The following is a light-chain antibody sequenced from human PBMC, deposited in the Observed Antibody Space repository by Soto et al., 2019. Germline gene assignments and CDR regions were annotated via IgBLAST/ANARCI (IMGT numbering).Light chain of an antibody. V-gene: IGKV3-11*01. CDR2: GAS. CDR3: QHSGDFRWT. Sequence: EIVLTQSPATLSLSPGERATLSCRASQSVSSYLAWYQQKPGQAPRLLIYGASSRATGIPDRFSGRGFGTDFILTISRLEPEDFAVYYCQHSGDFRWTFGQGTKVDIK. J-gene: IGKJ1*01. CDR1: QSVSSY.